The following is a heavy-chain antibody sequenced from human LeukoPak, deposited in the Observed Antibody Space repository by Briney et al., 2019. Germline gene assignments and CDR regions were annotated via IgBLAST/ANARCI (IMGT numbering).Heavy chain of an antibody. V-gene: IGHV3-72*01. CDR2: SRNKANSYST. CDR3: ARGFHSFDI. Sequence: PGGSLRLSCAASGFTFSSYWMSWVRQAPGKGLEWVARSRNKANSYSTVYAASVQGRFTISRDESKNSLYLQMNSLITEDTAVYFCARGFHSFDIWGQGTMVTVSS. J-gene: IGHJ3*02. CDR1: GFTFSSYW.